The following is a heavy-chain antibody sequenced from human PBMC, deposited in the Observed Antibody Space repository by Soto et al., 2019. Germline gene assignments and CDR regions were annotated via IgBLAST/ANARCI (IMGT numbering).Heavy chain of an antibody. D-gene: IGHD6-13*01. CDR1: GGSFSGYY. CDR2: INHSGST. V-gene: IGHV4-34*01. CDR3: ARGHSSSWPYYYYGMDV. Sequence: NPSETLSLTCAVYGGSFSGYYWSWIRQPPGKGLEWIGEINHSGSTNYNPSLKSRVTISVDTSKNQFSLKLSSVTAADTAVYYCARGHSSSWPYYYYGMDVWGKGTTVTVSS. J-gene: IGHJ6*04.